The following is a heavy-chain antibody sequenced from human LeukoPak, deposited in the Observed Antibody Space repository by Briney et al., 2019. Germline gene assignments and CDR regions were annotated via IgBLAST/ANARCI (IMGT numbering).Heavy chain of an antibody. CDR2: IYYSGST. D-gene: IGHD6-6*01. J-gene: IGHJ4*02. CDR3: ARVDPDSSSTLEVFDY. V-gene: IGHV4-59*01. Sequence: SETLSLTCGVSGGSIDITNYWSWIRQPPGKGLEWIGYIYYSGSTNYNPSLKSRVTISVDTSKNQFSLKLSSVTAADTAVYYCARVDPDSSSTLEVFDYWGQGTLVTVSS. CDR1: GGSIDITNY.